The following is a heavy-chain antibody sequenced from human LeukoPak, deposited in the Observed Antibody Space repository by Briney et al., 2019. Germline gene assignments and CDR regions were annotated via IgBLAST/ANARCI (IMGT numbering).Heavy chain of an antibody. V-gene: IGHV4-39*01. CDR3: ARAYYYASSAFDI. D-gene: IGHD3-22*01. CDR1: GGSISSNTYY. CDR2: IYYGGST. Sequence: SETQSLTCTVSGGSISSNTYYWDWIRQPPGKGLECIGSIYYGGSTYYNPSLKSRVIISVDTSKNQFSLKLSSVTAADTAVYYCARAYYYASSAFDIWGQGTMVTVSS. J-gene: IGHJ3*02.